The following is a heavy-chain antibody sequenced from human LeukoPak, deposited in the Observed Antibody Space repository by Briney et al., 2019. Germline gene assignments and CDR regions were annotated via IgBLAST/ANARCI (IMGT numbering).Heavy chain of an antibody. CDR1: GFTFSSYA. D-gene: IGHD6-19*01. CDR3: PRLRSSGWYFDY. J-gene: IGHJ4*02. CDR2: ISGSAGST. Sequence: GGSLRLSCAASGFTFSSYAMSWVRQAPGKRLEWVSAISGSAGSTCYADSVKCRFTISRYNSKNTRYLQMNSLRAEDTAVKYCPRLRSSGWYFDYWGQGTLVTVSS. V-gene: IGHV3-23*01.